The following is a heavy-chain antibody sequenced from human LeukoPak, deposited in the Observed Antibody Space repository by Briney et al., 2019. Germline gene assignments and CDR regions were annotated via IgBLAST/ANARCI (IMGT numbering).Heavy chain of an antibody. Sequence: VASVKVSCKATGYTFTGYYMHWVRQAPGQGLEWMGWINPNSGGTNYAQKFQGRVTMTRDTSISTAYMELSRLRSDDTAVYYWARNTGIADGDYFDYWGQGTLVTVSS. CDR1: GYTFTGYY. V-gene: IGHV1-2*02. D-gene: IGHD4-17*01. CDR3: ARNTGIADGDYFDY. CDR2: INPNSGGT. J-gene: IGHJ4*02.